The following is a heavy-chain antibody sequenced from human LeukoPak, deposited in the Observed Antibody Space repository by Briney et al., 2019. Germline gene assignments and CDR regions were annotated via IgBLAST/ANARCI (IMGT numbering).Heavy chain of an antibody. D-gene: IGHD3-22*01. CDR2: IRSNSDGGTI. CDR3: ATDFYDST. CDR1: GFTFSNAW. J-gene: IGHJ5*02. V-gene: IGHV3-15*07. Sequence: GGSLRLSCATSGFTFSNAWMNWVRQAPGKGLEWAGRIRSNSDGGTIDYAAPVKGRFTLSRDDSKTTLYLQMNSLQTEDTAVYYCATDFYDSTWGQGTLVTVSS.